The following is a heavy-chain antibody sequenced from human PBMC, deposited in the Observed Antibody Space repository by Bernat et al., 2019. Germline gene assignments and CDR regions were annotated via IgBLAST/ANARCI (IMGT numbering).Heavy chain of an antibody. J-gene: IGHJ4*02. CDR1: GFTFSSYE. Sequence: EVQLVESGGGLVQPGGSLRLSCAASGFTFSSYEMNWVRQAPGKGLEWVSYISSSGSTIYYADSVKGRFTISRDNAKNSLYLQMNSLRAEDTAVYYCARDLWFGKNFDYWGQRNLVTVS. V-gene: IGHV3-48*03. D-gene: IGHD3-10*01. CDR2: ISSSGSTI. CDR3: ARDLWFGKNFDY.